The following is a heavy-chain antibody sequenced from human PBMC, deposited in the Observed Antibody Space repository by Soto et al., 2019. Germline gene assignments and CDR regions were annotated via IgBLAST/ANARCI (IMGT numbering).Heavy chain of an antibody. CDR2: ISWNSGSI. J-gene: IGHJ4*02. CDR1: GFIFDDYA. V-gene: IGHV3-9*01. Sequence: EVQLVESGGGLVQPGRSLRLSCAASGFIFDDYAMHWVRQGPGKGLEWVAGISWNSGSIGYADSVKGRFTISRDNAKKYLYVKMNSLRAEDTALYYCSKENVIRSAGMGGYFDYWGQGSLVTVSS. D-gene: IGHD6-13*01. CDR3: SKENVIRSAGMGGYFDY.